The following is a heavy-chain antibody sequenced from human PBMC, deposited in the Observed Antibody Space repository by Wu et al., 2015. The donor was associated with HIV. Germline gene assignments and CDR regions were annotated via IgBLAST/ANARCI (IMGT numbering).Heavy chain of an antibody. Sequence: QVQLVQSGAEVKKPGSSVKVSCKASGGTFSSYAISWVRQAPGQGLEWMGGIIPIFGTANYAQKFQGRVTITADESTSTAYMELSSLRSEDTAVYYCAREPLYYYGSGSYYNPRFDYWGQGTLVTVSS. CDR2: IIPIFGTA. D-gene: IGHD3-10*01. CDR1: GGTFSSYA. V-gene: IGHV1-69*12. CDR3: AREPLYYYGSGSYYNPRFDY. J-gene: IGHJ4*02.